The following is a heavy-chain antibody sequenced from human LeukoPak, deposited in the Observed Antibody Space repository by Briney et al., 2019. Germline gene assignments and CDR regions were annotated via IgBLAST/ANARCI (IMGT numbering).Heavy chain of an antibody. Sequence: GGSLRLSCAASGFTFSSYAMHWVRQAPGKGLEWVAVISYDGSNKYYADSVKGRFTISRDNSKNTLYLQMNSLRAEDTAVYYCAGDLAVAALDYWGQGTLVTVSS. CDR2: ISYDGSNK. D-gene: IGHD6-19*01. J-gene: IGHJ4*02. V-gene: IGHV3-30-3*01. CDR1: GFTFSSYA. CDR3: AGDLAVAALDY.